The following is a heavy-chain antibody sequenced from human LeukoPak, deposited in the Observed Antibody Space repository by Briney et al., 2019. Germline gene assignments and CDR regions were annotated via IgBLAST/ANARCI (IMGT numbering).Heavy chain of an antibody. J-gene: IGHJ4*02. D-gene: IGHD3-22*01. V-gene: IGHV4-59*08. CDR2: IYYSRST. Sequence: SETLSLTCTVSGGSISSYYWRWIRQPPGKGLEWIGYIYYSRSTNYNPSLTSQVTISVDRSKTQFSLKLSSVTAADTAVYYCARHQTLYDSRGYVDYWGQGTLVTVSS. CDR1: GGSISSYY. CDR3: ARHQTLYDSRGYVDY.